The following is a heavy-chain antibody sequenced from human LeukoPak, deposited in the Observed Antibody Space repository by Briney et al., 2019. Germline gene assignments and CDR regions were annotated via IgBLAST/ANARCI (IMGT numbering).Heavy chain of an antibody. Sequence: ASVKVSCKASGYTFTGYYMHWVRQAPGQGLEWMGWIIPNSGGTHYAQKFQGRVTMTRDTSISTAYMELSSLRPDDTAVYYCASITGTTGFDYWGQGTLVTVSS. CDR3: ASITGTTGFDY. CDR2: IIPNSGGT. CDR1: GYTFTGYY. D-gene: IGHD1-7*01. V-gene: IGHV1-2*02. J-gene: IGHJ4*02.